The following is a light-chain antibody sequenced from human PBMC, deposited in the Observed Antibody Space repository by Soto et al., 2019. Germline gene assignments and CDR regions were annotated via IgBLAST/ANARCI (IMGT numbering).Light chain of an antibody. CDR3: QQRSNWPQIT. V-gene: IGKV3-11*01. CDR1: QSVSSY. CDR2: DAS. J-gene: IGKJ4*01. Sequence: EIVLTQSPATLSLSPGERATLSCRASQSVSSYLAWYQQKPGQAPRLLIYDASNRATGIPARFSGSGSGTAFTLTISSLEPEEFADDYCQQRSNWPQITFGGGTKVESK.